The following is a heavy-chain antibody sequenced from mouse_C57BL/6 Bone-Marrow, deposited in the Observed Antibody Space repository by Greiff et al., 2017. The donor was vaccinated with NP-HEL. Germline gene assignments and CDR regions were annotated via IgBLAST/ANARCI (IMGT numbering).Heavy chain of an antibody. CDR3: RWDLLWVRRPPDWYCDV. J-gene: IGHJ1*03. CDR2: YPGSGNTY. CDR1: YTFTDYYM. Sequence: VQLQQSGPELVKPGASVKMSCKASGYTFTDYYMHWVKQKPGKGLEWIGEIYPGSGNTYYNEKFKGKATLTADTSSSTAYMQLSSLTSEDSAVYLCARWDLLWVRRPPDWYCDVGGTGNTVTVSS. D-gene: IGHD2-2*01. V-gene: IGHV1-83*01.